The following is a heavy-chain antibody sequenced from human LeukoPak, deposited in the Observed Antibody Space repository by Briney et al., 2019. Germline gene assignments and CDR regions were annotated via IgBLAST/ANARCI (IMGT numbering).Heavy chain of an antibody. D-gene: IGHD6-13*01. Sequence: ASVKVSCKASGYSFTNYGISWVRQAPGQGLEWMGWISGYNGNTNYAQKFQGRVTMTTDTSTSTAYMELRSLRSDDTAVFYCARGIAAAGNYYYYYMDVWGKGTTVTVSS. V-gene: IGHV1-18*01. J-gene: IGHJ6*03. CDR3: ARGIAAAGNYYYYYMDV. CDR2: ISGYNGNT. CDR1: GYSFTNYG.